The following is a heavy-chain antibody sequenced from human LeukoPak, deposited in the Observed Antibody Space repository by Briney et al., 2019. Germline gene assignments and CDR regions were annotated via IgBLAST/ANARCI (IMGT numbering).Heavy chain of an antibody. Sequence: GGSLRLSCAASGFTFSSYCMHWVRQAPGKGLEWVAVISYDGSNKYYADSVKGRFTISRDNSKNTLYLQMNSLRAEDTAVYYCAKDLTIPASGYYYGSGSYHYWGQGTLVTVSS. V-gene: IGHV3-30*18. J-gene: IGHJ4*02. D-gene: IGHD3-10*01. CDR3: AKDLTIPASGYYYGSGSYHY. CDR1: GFTFSSYC. CDR2: ISYDGSNK.